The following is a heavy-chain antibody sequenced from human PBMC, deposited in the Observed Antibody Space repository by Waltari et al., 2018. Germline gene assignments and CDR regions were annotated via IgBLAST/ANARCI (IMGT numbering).Heavy chain of an antibody. CDR3: ARDLVVGSGDY. CDR2: INPNRGGT. J-gene: IGHJ4*02. Sequence: QVHLVQSGAEVKKPGASVKVSCKASGYTFTGYQIHWVRQAPGQGLEWMGWINPNRGGTNDAQNFQGRVTITRDTSIRTAYMELSRLRSDDTAMYYCARDLVVGSGDYWGQGTLVTVSS. D-gene: IGHD1-26*01. CDR1: GYTFTGYQ. V-gene: IGHV1-2*02.